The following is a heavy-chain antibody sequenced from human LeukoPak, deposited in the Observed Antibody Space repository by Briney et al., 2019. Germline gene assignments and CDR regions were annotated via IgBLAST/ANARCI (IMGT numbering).Heavy chain of an antibody. J-gene: IGHJ5*02. CDR1: GGTFSSYA. CDR3: ARFRVQNWFDP. D-gene: IGHD3-10*01. V-gene: IGHV1-69*04. CDR2: IIPILGIA. Sequence: SVKVSCKASGGTFSSYAISWVRQAPGQGLEWMGRIIPILGIANYAQKFQGRVTITADKSTSTAYMELSSLRSEDTAVYYCARFRVQNWFDPWGQGTLVTVSS.